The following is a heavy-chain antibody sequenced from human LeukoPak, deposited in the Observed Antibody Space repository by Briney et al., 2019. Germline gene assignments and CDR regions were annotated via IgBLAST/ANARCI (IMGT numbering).Heavy chain of an antibody. Sequence: GGSLRLSCAASGFTFTDDWMYWVRQAPDKGLEWVGRIKSKSDGGTTDYAAPVQGRFTISRDDSKNTLFLQMTSLKTEDTAVYYCTTQGSGYYYFDYWGQGTLVTVSS. J-gene: IGHJ4*02. CDR2: IKSKSDGGTT. CDR1: GFTFTDDW. CDR3: TTQGSGYYYFDY. V-gene: IGHV3-15*01. D-gene: IGHD3-22*01.